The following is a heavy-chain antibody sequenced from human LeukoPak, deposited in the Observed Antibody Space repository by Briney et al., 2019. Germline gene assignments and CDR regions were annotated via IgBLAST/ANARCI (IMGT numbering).Heavy chain of an antibody. D-gene: IGHD3-10*01. CDR3: ARAGVFDY. Sequence: SETLSLTCAVSGYSISSGYYWGWIRQPPGKGLEWIGSIYHSGSTYYNPSLKSRVPISVDTSKNQFSLKLSSVTAADTAVYYCARAGVFDYWGQGTLVTVSS. CDR2: IYHSGST. V-gene: IGHV4-38-2*01. J-gene: IGHJ4*02. CDR1: GYSISSGYY.